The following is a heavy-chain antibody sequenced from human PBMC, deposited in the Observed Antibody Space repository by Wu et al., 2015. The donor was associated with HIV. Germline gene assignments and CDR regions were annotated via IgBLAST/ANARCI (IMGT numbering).Heavy chain of an antibody. D-gene: IGHD1-26*01. V-gene: IGHV1-18*01. J-gene: IGHJ4*02. CDR3: AGRRPEWRHFDR. CDR2: ISPISETP. CDR1: GYRFTDYG. Sequence: QIQLVQSGAEVKKPEASVKVSCKASGYRFTDYGVTWVRQAPGQGLEWVGWISPISETPDYAQKFQGRVTIATDKSTSTVYMEFSSLRSEDTAMYYCAGRRPEWRHFDRWGQGTLVTVSS.